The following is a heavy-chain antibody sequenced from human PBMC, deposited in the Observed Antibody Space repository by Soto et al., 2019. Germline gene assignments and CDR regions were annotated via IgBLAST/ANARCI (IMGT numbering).Heavy chain of an antibody. CDR3: AKGRGHNWNFDY. CDR2: ISGSGGTA. Sequence: ESGGGSVQPGGSLRLSCAASGFTFSSYAMHWVRRPPGKGLEWVSSISGSGGTAYYADSVKGRFSISRDSLVNTLYLQMNSLRAEDTAVYYCAKGRGHNWNFDYWGQGTLITVSP. V-gene: IGHV3-23*01. J-gene: IGHJ4*02. CDR1: GFTFSSYA. D-gene: IGHD1-20*01.